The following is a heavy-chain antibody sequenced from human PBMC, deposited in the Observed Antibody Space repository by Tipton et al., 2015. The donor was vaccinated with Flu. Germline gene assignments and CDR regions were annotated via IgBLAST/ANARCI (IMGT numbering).Heavy chain of an antibody. CDR1: GFTFSSYG. Sequence: SLRLSCAASGFTFSSYGMHWVRQAPGKGLEWVTVISHDGTNKFYADSVKGRFTISRDNSNNTVYLQMSSLRPEDTAVYYCTKEHFAPPGYCITTSCYDAPGNSWSQGTLVTVSS. CDR2: ISHDGTNK. CDR3: TKEHFAPPGYCITTSCYDAPGNS. J-gene: IGHJ5*01. V-gene: IGHV3-30*18. D-gene: IGHD2-2*01.